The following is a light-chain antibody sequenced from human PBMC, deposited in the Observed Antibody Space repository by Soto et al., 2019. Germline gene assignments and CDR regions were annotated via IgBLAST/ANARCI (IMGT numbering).Light chain of an antibody. CDR2: EVS. J-gene: IGLJ1*01. CDR3: SSYTSSSTPYV. V-gene: IGLV2-14*01. Sequence: QSALTQPASVSGSPGQPITISCTGTSSDVGGYNDVSWYQQHPGKAPKLMIYEVSNRPSGVSNRFSGYKSGNTASLTISGLQAEDEADYYCSSYTSSSTPYVFGTGTKVTVL. CDR1: SSDVGGYND.